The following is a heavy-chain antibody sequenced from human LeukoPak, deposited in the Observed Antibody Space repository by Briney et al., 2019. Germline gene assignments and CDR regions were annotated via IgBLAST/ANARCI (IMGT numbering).Heavy chain of an antibody. J-gene: IGHJ3*02. D-gene: IGHD3-22*01. CDR1: GGSISSGSYY. V-gene: IGHV4-61*02. CDR2: IYTSGST. CDR3: ARDGYYYDSSGYYYLRDAFDI. Sequence: SQTLSLTCTVSGGSISSGSYYWSRIRQPAGKGLEWIGRIYTSGSTNYNPSLKSRVTISVDTSKNQFSLKLSSVTAADTAVYYCARDGYYYDSSGYYYLRDAFDIWGQGTMVTVSS.